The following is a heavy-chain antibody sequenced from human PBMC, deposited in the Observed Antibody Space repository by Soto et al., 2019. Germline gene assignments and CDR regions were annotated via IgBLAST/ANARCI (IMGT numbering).Heavy chain of an antibody. J-gene: IGHJ4*02. CDR2: IYSSGTT. V-gene: IGHV4-31*02. CDR3: AREVVEITNFIDH. Sequence: WTWIRQSPGKGLEWIGYIYSSGTTFYNPSLKSRVTISMDTSKNQFSLELSSVTAADTAVYYCAREVVEITNFIDHWGQGSLVTVSS. D-gene: IGHD3-3*01.